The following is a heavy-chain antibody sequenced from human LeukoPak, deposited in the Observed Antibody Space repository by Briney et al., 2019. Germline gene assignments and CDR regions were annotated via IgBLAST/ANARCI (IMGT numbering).Heavy chain of an antibody. CDR1: GYTFTSYY. D-gene: IGHD3-22*01. CDR2: INPSGGST. V-gene: IGHV1-46*01. J-gene: IGHJ4*02. Sequence: GASVKVSCKASGYTFTSYYMHWVRQAPGQGLEWMGLINPSGGSTSYAQKFQGRVTMTRDTSTSTVYMELSSLRSEDTAVYYCARVYDSSGYYYHEGGYFDYWGQGTLVTVSS. CDR3: ARVYDSSGYYYHEGGYFDY.